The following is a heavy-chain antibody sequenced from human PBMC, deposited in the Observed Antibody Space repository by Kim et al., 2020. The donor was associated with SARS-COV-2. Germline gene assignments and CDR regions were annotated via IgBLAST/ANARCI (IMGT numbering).Heavy chain of an antibody. J-gene: IGHJ6*02. CDR1: GFTFSSYG. V-gene: IGHV3-33*08. CDR2: IWYDGSNK. D-gene: IGHD3-22*01. CDR3: ARDSYYYDSSGYYYSPWYYYGMDV. Sequence: GGSLRLSCAASGFTFSSYGMHWVRQAPGKGLEWVAVIWYDGSNKYYADSVKGRFTISRDNSKNTLYLQMNSLRAEDTAVYYCARDSYYYDSSGYYYSPWYYYGMDVWGQGTTVIVSS.